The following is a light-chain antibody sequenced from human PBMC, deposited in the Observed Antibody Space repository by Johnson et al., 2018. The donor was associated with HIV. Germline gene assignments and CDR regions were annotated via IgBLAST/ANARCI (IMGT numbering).Light chain of an antibody. V-gene: IGLV1-51*01. CDR2: DNN. Sequence: HSVLTQPPSVSAASGQRVDISCSGSSSNIENNYLSWYQQLPHTAPRLLISDNNKRPSGIPDRFSGSTSGTSATLGITGLQTGDEADYYCGTWDSSLSVYVFGTGTKVTVL. CDR1: SSNIENNY. J-gene: IGLJ1*01. CDR3: GTWDSSLSVYV.